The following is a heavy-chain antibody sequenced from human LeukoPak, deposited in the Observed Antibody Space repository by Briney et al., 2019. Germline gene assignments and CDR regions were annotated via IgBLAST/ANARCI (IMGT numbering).Heavy chain of an antibody. V-gene: IGHV3-30*02. CDR2: IRYDGSNK. J-gene: IGHJ4*02. Sequence: PGGSLRPACATSGFTFSSYGMHWVRQAPGKGLEWVTFIRYDGSNKYYADSVKGRFTISRDNSKNTLYLQMNSLRAEDTAVYYCAKDIRPAATKWRVFDYWGQGTLVTVS. CDR1: GFTFSSYG. D-gene: IGHD2-2*01. CDR3: AKDIRPAATKWRVFDY.